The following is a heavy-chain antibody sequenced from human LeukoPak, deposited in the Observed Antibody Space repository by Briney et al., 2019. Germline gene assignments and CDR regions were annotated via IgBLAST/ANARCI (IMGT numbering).Heavy chain of an antibody. V-gene: IGHV3-21*01. CDR3: ARNRGISD. D-gene: IGHD3-10*01. Sequence: PGGSLRLSCAASGFTFSSYSMNWVRQAPGKGLEWVSSISTGSSYIYYTDSAKGRFTISRDNAKNSLYLQMNSLRAEDTAVYYCARNRGISDWGQGTLVTVSS. CDR2: ISTGSSYI. CDR1: GFTFSSYS. J-gene: IGHJ4*02.